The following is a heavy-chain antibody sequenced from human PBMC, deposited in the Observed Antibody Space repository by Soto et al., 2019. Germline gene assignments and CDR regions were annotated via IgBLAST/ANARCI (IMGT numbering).Heavy chain of an antibody. CDR2: INHSGST. D-gene: IGHD3-3*01. CDR1: GGSFSGYY. V-gene: IGHV4-34*01. CDR3: ARDHPEWLLPIDY. Sequence: SETLSLTCAVYGGSFSGYYWSWIRQPPGKGLEWIGEINHSGSTNYNPSLKSRVTISVDTSKNQFSLKLSSVTAADTAVYYCARDHPEWLLPIDYWGQGTLVTVSS. J-gene: IGHJ4*02.